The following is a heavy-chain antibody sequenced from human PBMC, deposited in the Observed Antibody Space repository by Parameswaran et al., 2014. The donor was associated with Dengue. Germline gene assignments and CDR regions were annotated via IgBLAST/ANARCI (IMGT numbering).Heavy chain of an antibody. D-gene: IGHD6-6*01. CDR3: ARAEEYSNSSRHFDY. CDR2: INHSGST. J-gene: IGHJ4*02. Sequence: WIRQPPGKGLEWIGEINHSGSTNYNPSLKSRVTISVDTSKNQFSLKLSSVTAADTAVYYCARAEEYSNSSRHFDYWGQGTLVTVSS. V-gene: IGHV4-34*01.